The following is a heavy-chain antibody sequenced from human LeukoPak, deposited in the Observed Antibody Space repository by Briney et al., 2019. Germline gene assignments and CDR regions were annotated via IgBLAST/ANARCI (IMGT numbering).Heavy chain of an antibody. Sequence: GGSLRLSCAASGFTFSSYAMHWVRQAPGKGLEWVAVISYDGSNKYYADSVKGRFTISRDNSKNTLYLQMNSLRAEDTAVYYCATDAAIFGVVGYYYYGMDVWGQGTTVTVSS. CDR1: GFTFSSYA. CDR3: ATDAAIFGVVGYYYYGMDV. V-gene: IGHV3-30-3*01. J-gene: IGHJ6*02. CDR2: ISYDGSNK. D-gene: IGHD3-3*01.